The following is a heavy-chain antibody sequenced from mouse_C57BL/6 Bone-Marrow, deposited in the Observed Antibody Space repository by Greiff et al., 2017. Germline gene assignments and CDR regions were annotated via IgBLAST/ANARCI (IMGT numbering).Heavy chain of an antibody. Sequence: QVQLQQSGAELARPGASVKLSCTASGYTFTSYGISWVKQRTGQGLEWIGEIYPRSGNTYSNEKFKGKATLTADKSSSTAYMELRSLTSEDSAVYFCASDGSGDYWGQGTTLTVSS. V-gene: IGHV1-81*01. D-gene: IGHD1-1*01. CDR2: IYPRSGNT. CDR3: ASDGSGDY. J-gene: IGHJ2*01. CDR1: GYTFTSYG.